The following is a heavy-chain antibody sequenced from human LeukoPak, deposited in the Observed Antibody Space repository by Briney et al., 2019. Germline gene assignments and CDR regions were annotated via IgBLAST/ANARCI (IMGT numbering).Heavy chain of an antibody. CDR2: ISSGGSTI. D-gene: IGHD3-16*01. Sequence: GGSLRLSCAASGFTFSDYYMSWIRQAPGKGLEWVSYISSGGSTIYYADSVKGRFTISRDNAKNSLYLQMNSLRAEDTALYHCARGYDGSAGSHKTFDYWGQRTLVTVSS. CDR1: GFTFSDYY. V-gene: IGHV3-11*01. J-gene: IGHJ4*02. CDR3: ARGYDGSAGSHKTFDY.